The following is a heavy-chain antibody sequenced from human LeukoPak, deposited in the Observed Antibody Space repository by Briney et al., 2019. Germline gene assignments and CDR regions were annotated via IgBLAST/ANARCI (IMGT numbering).Heavy chain of an antibody. CDR3: ARGAVRGGTNFDY. D-gene: IGHD3-10*01. V-gene: IGHV6-1*01. CDR2: AYYRSKWYI. Sequence: LSQTLSLTCAISGDSVSGSPAVWNWIRQSPSRGLEWLGRAYYRSKWYIDYAESVKGRIAITPDTSKNQFSLQLNSVTPEDTAVYYCARGAVRGGTNFDYWGQGTTVTVSS. J-gene: IGHJ4*03. CDR1: GDSVSGSPAV.